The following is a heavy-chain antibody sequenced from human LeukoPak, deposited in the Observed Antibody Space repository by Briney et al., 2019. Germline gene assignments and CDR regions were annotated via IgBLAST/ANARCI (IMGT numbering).Heavy chain of an antibody. CDR1: GFTFSDYA. Sequence: GGSLRLSCAASGFTFSDYAMSWVRQAPGKGLEWVSAVSGSFSGSGGSTYYADSVKGRFTISRDKFNNTLFLQMSSLRAEDTAVYYCARHDDFWRSYKAFDVWGQGTLVTVSS. CDR3: ARHDDFWRSYKAFDV. D-gene: IGHD3-3*01. CDR2: VSGSFSGSGGST. J-gene: IGHJ3*01. V-gene: IGHV3-23*01.